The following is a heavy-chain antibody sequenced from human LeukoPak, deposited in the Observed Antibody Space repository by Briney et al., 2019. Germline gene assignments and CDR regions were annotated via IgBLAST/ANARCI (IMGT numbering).Heavy chain of an antibody. D-gene: IGHD3-22*01. CDR1: GFTFSSYC. Sequence: PGGSLRLSCAASGFTFSSYCMHWVRQAPGKGLEWVAFIRYDGSNKYYADSVKGRFTISRDNSKNTLYLQMNSLRAEDTAVYYCTKDGWYYYDSSGYYNYWGQGTLVTVSS. V-gene: IGHV3-30*02. J-gene: IGHJ4*02. CDR2: IRYDGSNK. CDR3: TKDGWYYYDSSGYYNY.